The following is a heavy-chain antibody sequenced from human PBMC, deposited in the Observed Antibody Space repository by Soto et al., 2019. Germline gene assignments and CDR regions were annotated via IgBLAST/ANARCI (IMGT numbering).Heavy chain of an antibody. V-gene: IGHV3-48*02. CDR2: ISSSSSTI. D-gene: IGHD3-16*01. CDR3: AREWTYIGGTPDY. J-gene: IGHJ4*02. Sequence: EVQLVESGGGLVQPGGSLRLSCEASGFTFSSYSMNWVRQAPGKGLEWVSYISSSSSTIYDADSVKGRFTISRDNAKNSLYLQMNSLRDEDTAVYYCAREWTYIGGTPDYWGQGTLVTFSS. CDR1: GFTFSSYS.